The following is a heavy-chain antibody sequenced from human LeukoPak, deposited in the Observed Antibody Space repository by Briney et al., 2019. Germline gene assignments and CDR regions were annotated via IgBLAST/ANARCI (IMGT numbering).Heavy chain of an antibody. J-gene: IGHJ4*02. CDR3: ASSGSYLFDY. CDR1: SGSFSGYY. D-gene: IGHD1-26*01. CDR2: INHSGST. V-gene: IGHV4-34*01. Sequence: SETLSLTCAVYSGSFSGYYWSWIRQPPGKGLEWIGEINHSGSTNYNLSLKSRVTISIDTSKNQFSLRLNSVTAADTAVYYCASSGSYLFDYWGQGTLVTVSS.